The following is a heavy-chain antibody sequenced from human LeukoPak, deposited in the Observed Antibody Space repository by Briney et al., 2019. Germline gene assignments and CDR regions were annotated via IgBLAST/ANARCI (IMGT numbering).Heavy chain of an antibody. CDR2: ISYTSETK. V-gene: IGHV3-9*01. CDR1: GFPFDEYA. CDR3: ARELGD. Sequence: GGSLRLSCAASGFPFDEYAMHWIRQAPGKGLEWVSGISYTSETKGYVDSVKGRFTISRDNSRNTVYLQMNSLRAEDTAVYYCARELGDWGQGTLVTVSS. D-gene: IGHD1-7*01. J-gene: IGHJ4*02.